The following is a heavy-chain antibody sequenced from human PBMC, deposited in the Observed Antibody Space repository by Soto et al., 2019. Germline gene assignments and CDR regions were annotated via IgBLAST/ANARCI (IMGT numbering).Heavy chain of an antibody. V-gene: IGHV1-8*01. CDR2: MNPNTGNS. J-gene: IGHJ4*02. D-gene: IGHD1-1*01. CDR1: GYTFTSYD. Sequence: ASVKVSCKASGYTFTSYDIYWVRQATGQGLEWMGWMNPNTGNSGYAQKFQDRVTVTSDTSINTVHMELSSLRSEDTAVYYCARRAETNGWNGFGADKYYFDFWGQGTLVTVSS. CDR3: ARRAETNGWNGFGADKYYFDF.